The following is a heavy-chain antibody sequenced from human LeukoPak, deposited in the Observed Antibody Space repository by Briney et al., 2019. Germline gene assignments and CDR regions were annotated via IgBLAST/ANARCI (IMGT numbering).Heavy chain of an antibody. Sequence: SETLSLTCTVSGGSISSYYWSWIRQPPGRGLEWIGYIYTSGSTNYNPSLKSRVTISVDTSKNQFSLKLSSVTAADTAVYYCARRIAAPGWFDPWGQGILVTVSS. CDR1: GGSISSYY. CDR2: IYTSGST. D-gene: IGHD6-6*01. J-gene: IGHJ5*02. V-gene: IGHV4-4*09. CDR3: ARRIAAPGWFDP.